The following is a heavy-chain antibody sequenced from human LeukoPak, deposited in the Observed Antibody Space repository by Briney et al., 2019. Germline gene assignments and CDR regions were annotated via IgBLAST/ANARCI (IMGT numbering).Heavy chain of an antibody. CDR2: IKQDGSEK. CDR1: GFTFSSYW. V-gene: IGHV3-7*03. D-gene: IGHD5-24*01. J-gene: IGHJ6*03. Sequence: GGSLRLSCAASGFTFSSYWMSWVRQAPGKGLEWVANIKQDGSEKYYVDSVKGRFTISRDNAKNSLYLQMNSLRAEDTALYYCAKGVFYGSYYYYMDVWGKGTTVTISS. CDR3: AKGVFYGSYYYYMDV.